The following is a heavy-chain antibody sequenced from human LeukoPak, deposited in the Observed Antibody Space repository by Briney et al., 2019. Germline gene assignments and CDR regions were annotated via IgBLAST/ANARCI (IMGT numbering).Heavy chain of an antibody. V-gene: IGHV3-23*01. CDR1: GITLSNYG. CDR2: MSDSGGRT. D-gene: IGHD6-6*01. CDR3: ARDAPHGITSSSGGFDY. Sequence: PGGSLRLSCAVSGITLSNYGMSWVRQAPGKGLEWVAGMSDSGGRTNYADSVKGRFTISRDNSKNTLYLQMNSLRAEDTAVYYCARDAPHGITSSSGGFDYWGQGTLVTVSS. J-gene: IGHJ4*02.